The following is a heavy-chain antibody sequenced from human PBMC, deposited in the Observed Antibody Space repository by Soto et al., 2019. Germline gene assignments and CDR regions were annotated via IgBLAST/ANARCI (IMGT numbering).Heavy chain of an antibody. J-gene: IGHJ3*01. CDR3: ARSYDVVGAFDF. CDR2: ISGSGGST. CDR1: GFTFSRYA. Sequence: PGGSLRLSCAASGFTFSRYAMSWVRQAPGKGLEWVSAISGSGGSTYYADSVKGRFTISRDNAKNSLYLQMNSLRDEDTAVYYCARSYDVVGAFDFWGQGTMVTVSS. V-gene: IGHV3-23*01. D-gene: IGHD1-26*01.